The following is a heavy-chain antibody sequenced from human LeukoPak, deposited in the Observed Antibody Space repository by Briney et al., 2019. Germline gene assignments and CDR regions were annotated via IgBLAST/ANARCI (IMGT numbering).Heavy chain of an antibody. CDR2: IYSGGGT. CDR1: GFTFSDYY. J-gene: IGHJ3*02. D-gene: IGHD1-26*01. Sequence: GGSLRLSCAASGFTFSDYYMSWIRQAPGKGLEWVAVIYSGGGTYHADSVKGRFTISRDISKNTLYLQMNSLRAEDTAVYFCARGRWELKRRAFDIWGQGTMVTVSS. CDR3: ARGRWELKRRAFDI. V-gene: IGHV3-66*02.